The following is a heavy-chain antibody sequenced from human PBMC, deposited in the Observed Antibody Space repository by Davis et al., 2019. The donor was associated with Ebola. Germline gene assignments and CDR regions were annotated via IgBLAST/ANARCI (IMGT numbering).Heavy chain of an antibody. CDR3: ARGRGYCSSTSCFIMDV. D-gene: IGHD2-2*01. V-gene: IGHV3-73*01. Sequence: PGGSLRLSCAASGFTFSGSAMHWVRQASGKGLEWIGRIRSKANSYATAYAASIKGRFTISRDDSKNTAYLQMNSLKTEDTAVYYCARGRGYCSSTSCFIMDVWGQGTTVTVSS. CDR2: IRSKANSYAT. J-gene: IGHJ6*02. CDR1: GFTFSGSA.